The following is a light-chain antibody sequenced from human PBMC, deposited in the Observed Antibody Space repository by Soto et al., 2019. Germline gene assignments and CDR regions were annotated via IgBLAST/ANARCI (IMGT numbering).Light chain of an antibody. CDR1: SRDVGGYNY. V-gene: IGLV2-14*01. CDR3: SSYVNYNTFVI. J-gene: IGLJ2*01. Sequence: QSALTQPASVSGSPGQSITISCTGTSRDVGGYNYVSWHQQHPDKAPKVIITEVSNRPSGVSNRFSGSKSGNTASLTISGLQAEDEADYYCSSYVNYNTFVIFGGGTKVTVL. CDR2: EVS.